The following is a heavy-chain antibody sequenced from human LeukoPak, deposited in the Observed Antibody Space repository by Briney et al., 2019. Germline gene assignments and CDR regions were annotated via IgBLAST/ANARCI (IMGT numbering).Heavy chain of an antibody. J-gene: IGHJ6*03. D-gene: IGHD5-18*01. Sequence: GASVKVSCKACGYTFTGYYSHWVRQAPGQGLEWMGWINPKSGGTNYAQKFQGRVTITADKSTSTAYMELSSLRSEDTAVYYCARSPFYVDTAMVHYYYYYYYMDVWGKGTTVTVSS. CDR3: ARSPFYVDTAMVHYYYYYYYMDV. CDR1: GYTFTGYY. V-gene: IGHV1-2*02. CDR2: INPKSGGT.